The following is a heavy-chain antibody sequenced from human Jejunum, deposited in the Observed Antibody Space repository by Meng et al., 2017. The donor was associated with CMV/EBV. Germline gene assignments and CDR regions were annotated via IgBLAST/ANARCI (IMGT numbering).Heavy chain of an antibody. CDR1: GASIGSSTYY. CDR2: VYNSGST. Sequence: SGASIGSSTYYWGWIRQPPGKGLEWIGSVYNSGSTYYTPSLNSRVTISVDTSKNQFSLKVSSVTAADTAVYYCARGPAPGSPTDYRGQGTLVTVSS. D-gene: IGHD1-1*01. V-gene: IGHV4-39*07. J-gene: IGHJ4*02. CDR3: ARGPAPGSPTDY.